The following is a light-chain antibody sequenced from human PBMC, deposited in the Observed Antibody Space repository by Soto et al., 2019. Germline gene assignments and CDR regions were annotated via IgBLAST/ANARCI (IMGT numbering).Light chain of an antibody. Sequence: QSVLTQPPSVSGAPGQRVTISCTGSSSNIGAGYDVHWYQQLPGTAPKLLIYGNSNRPSGVPDRFSGSKSGTSASLAITGLQAEEEADYYGQSYDSSLRVFGGGTKLTVL. CDR2: GNS. CDR1: SSNIGAGYD. J-gene: IGLJ3*02. V-gene: IGLV1-40*01. CDR3: QSYDSSLRV.